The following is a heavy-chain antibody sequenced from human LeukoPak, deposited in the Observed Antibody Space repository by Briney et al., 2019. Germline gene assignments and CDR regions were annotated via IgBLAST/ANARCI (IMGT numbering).Heavy chain of an antibody. CDR2: ISYDGSNK. J-gene: IGHJ4*02. D-gene: IGHD6-19*01. CDR3: ARDAPGYSSGWYYADY. CDR1: GFTFSSYA. V-gene: IGHV3-30-3*01. Sequence: GGSLRLSCAASGFTFSSYAMHWVRQAPGKGLEWVAVISYDGSNKYYADSVKGRFTISRDNAKNSLYLQMNSLRAEDTAVYYCARDAPGYSSGWYYADYWGQGTLVTVSS.